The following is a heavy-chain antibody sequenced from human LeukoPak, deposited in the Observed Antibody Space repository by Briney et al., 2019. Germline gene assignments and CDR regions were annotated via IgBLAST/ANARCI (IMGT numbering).Heavy chain of an antibody. CDR1: GGSISSYY. V-gene: IGHV4-59*01. J-gene: IGHJ4*02. CDR3: ARAKYSFFDY. CDR2: IYYSGST. Sequence: PSETLSLTCTVSGGSISSYYWSWIRQPPGKGLEWIGYIYYSGSTNYNPSLKSRVTISADTSKNQFSLKLSSATAADTAVYYCARAKYSFFDYWGQGTLVTVSS. D-gene: IGHD2/OR15-2a*01.